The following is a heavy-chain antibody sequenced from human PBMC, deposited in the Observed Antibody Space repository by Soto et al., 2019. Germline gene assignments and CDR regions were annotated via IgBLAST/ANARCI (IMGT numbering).Heavy chain of an antibody. CDR1: GFTFSNAW. CDR3: IGTYSGSSMRFDY. D-gene: IGHD5-12*01. CDR2: VKSKTDGGTI. J-gene: IGHJ4*02. V-gene: IGHV3-15*01. Sequence: EVQLVESGGGLVKPGGSLRLSCEASGFTFSNAWMTWVRQAPGKGLEWVGRVKSKTDGGTIDYAAPVKDRFTISRADSKNTLYLQMNSLKTEDTAVYYCIGTYSGSSMRFDYWGQGTLVTVSS.